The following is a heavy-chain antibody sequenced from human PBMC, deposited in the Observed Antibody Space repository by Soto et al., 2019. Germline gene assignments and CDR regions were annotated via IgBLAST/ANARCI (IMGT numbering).Heavy chain of an antibody. J-gene: IGHJ4*02. CDR1: GYAFSTYG. CDR3: ARVGAYTSGGSGYMAYFDY. D-gene: IGHD3-22*01. CDR2: ISLSNGKT. Sequence: QVQLVQSGAEVKKPGASVKVSCKASGYAFSTYGINWVRQAPGQGLEWMGWISLSNGKTNYAQKLQGRVTMTTDTSTSTAYMELRSQRSDDTAVYYCARVGAYTSGGSGYMAYFDYWGQGALVIVSS. V-gene: IGHV1-18*01.